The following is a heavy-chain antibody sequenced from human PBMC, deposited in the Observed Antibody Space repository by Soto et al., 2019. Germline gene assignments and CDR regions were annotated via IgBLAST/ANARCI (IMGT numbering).Heavy chain of an antibody. D-gene: IGHD3-10*01. CDR3: ANLPLYGSGFDC. V-gene: IGHV3-9*01. CDR2: ISWNGASI. J-gene: IGHJ4*02. Sequence: EAQLVESGGGLVQPGRSLRLSCTASGFTFDHYAINWVRRAPGKGLEWVAGISWNGASIGYAASVKGRFTISRDNAKNSLLLQMNSLTVDDTAVYYCANLPLYGSGFDCWGQGTLVTVS. CDR1: GFTFDHYA.